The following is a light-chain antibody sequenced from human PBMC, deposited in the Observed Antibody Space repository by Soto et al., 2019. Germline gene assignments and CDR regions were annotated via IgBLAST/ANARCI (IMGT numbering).Light chain of an antibody. CDR3: QQGHSFPYT. CDR1: QGLSHW. Sequence: DIQMTQSPSSVSASAGDRVTITCRASQGLSHWLAWYQQTPGKPPTLLIYAAGSLHSGVPSRFSGSGSGTDFILTISSLEPEDFAIYYCQQGHSFPYTFGQGTKVEIK. J-gene: IGKJ2*01. V-gene: IGKV1-12*01. CDR2: AAG.